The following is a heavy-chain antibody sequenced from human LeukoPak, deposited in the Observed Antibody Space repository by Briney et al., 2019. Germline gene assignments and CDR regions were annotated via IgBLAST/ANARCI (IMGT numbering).Heavy chain of an antibody. D-gene: IGHD1-1*01. CDR3: ARERLGEHYFDY. Sequence: PGGSLRLSCAASGFTVGSNYMSWVRQAPGKGLEWVSIIYRGGSTNYADSVKGRFTISRDTSKNTLYLQMNSLRAEDTAVYYCARERLGEHYFDYWGQGTLVTVSS. CDR1: GFTVGSNY. V-gene: IGHV3-66*01. CDR2: IYRGGST. J-gene: IGHJ4*02.